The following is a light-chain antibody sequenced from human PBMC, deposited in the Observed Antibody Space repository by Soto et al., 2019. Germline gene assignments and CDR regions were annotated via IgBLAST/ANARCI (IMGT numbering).Light chain of an antibody. CDR2: GAS. J-gene: IGKJ5*01. CDR1: QSVSSN. V-gene: IGKV3-15*01. CDR3: QQYGNSPQIS. Sequence: EIVMTQSPATLSVPPGERATLSCRASQSVSSNLAWYQQKPGQAPRLLIYGASTRATGIPARFSGSGSGTDFTLTISRLEPEDFAVYYCQQYGNSPQISCGKGTRLEIK.